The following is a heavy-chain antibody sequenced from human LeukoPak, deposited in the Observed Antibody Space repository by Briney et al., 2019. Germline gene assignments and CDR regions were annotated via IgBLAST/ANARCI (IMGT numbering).Heavy chain of an antibody. CDR1: GFAFIIYP. J-gene: IGHJ4*02. Sequence: PGGSLRLSCAASGFAFIIYPMTWVRQAPGKGLEWVSSVSGGGDFAYYADSVKGRFTISRDNSKNTLYLLMISLRVEDTAVYYCARRDQRGVRFPFGYWGQGTMVTVSS. V-gene: IGHV3-23*01. CDR3: ARRDQRGVRFPFGY. D-gene: IGHD3-10*01. CDR2: VSGGGDFA.